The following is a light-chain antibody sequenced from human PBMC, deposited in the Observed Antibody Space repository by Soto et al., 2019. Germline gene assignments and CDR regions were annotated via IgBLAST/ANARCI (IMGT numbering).Light chain of an antibody. CDR3: QVWGSSSDLYV. CDR2: YDS. CDR1: NIGSKL. V-gene: IGLV3-21*04. J-gene: IGLJ1*01. Sequence: SYELTQPPSVSVAPGKTASITCGGDNIGSKLVHWYRQKPGQAPMLVIFYDSDRPSGIAERFSGSNSGNTATLTISRVEGGDEADYYCQVWGSSSDLYVFGTGTKVTVL.